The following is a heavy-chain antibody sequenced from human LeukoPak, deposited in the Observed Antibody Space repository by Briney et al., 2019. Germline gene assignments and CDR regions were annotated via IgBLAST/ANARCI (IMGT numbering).Heavy chain of an antibody. J-gene: IGHJ5*02. D-gene: IGHD2-2*01. V-gene: IGHV1-18*01. CDR1: GYTFTSYD. Sequence: ASVKVSCKASGYTFTSYDINWVRQAPGQGLEWMGWISTYTGNTKYAQRFQGRVIMTTDTSTSTAYMELRSLRSDDTAVFYCARDFWVRHSAPAPKDLWGQGTLVTVSS. CDR2: ISTYTGNT. CDR3: ARDFWVRHSAPAPKDL.